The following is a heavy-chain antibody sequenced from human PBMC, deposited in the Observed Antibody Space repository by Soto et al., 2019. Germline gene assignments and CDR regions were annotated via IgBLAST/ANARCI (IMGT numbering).Heavy chain of an antibody. J-gene: IGHJ4*02. CDR3: TKDIVFTIPGWH. CDR1: GFTFSNAW. CDR2: IKSKTDGGTT. D-gene: IGHD5-12*01. V-gene: IGHV3-15*01. Sequence: EVQLVESGGGLVKPGGSLRLSCAASGFTFSNAWMSWVRQAPGKGLEWVGRIKSKTDGGTTDYAAPVKGRFTISRDDSKNTLYLQMNSLKTEDTAVYYCTKDIVFTIPGWHWGQGTLVTVSS.